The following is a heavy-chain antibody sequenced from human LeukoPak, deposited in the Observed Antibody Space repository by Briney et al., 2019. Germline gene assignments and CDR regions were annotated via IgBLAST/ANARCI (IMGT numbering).Heavy chain of an antibody. D-gene: IGHD3-10*01. CDR3: ARGRSITLLRGVAMSDGCDI. Sequence: GGSLRLSCTVSGFTFTSYGVNWVPPAPGKGLEAFSFIDTSSSYLYPGASLTGRVTISRDNATDSPYPQMSGLRAQDTAVHYCARGRSITLLRGVAMSDGCDIWGQGAMVTVSS. V-gene: IGHV3-21*01. J-gene: IGHJ3*02. CDR2: IDTSSSYL. CDR1: GFTFTSYG.